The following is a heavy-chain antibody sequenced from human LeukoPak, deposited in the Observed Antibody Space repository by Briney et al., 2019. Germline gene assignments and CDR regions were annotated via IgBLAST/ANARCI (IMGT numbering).Heavy chain of an antibody. CDR3: VVVTATRFDY. Sequence: SVKVSCKASGYTFTGYYMHWVRQAPGQGLEWMGWINPNSGGTNYAQKFQGRVTMTTDTSTSTAYMELRSLRSDDTAVYYCVVVTATRFDYWGQGTLVTVSS. CDR1: GYTFTGYY. V-gene: IGHV1-2*02. D-gene: IGHD2-21*02. J-gene: IGHJ4*02. CDR2: INPNSGGT.